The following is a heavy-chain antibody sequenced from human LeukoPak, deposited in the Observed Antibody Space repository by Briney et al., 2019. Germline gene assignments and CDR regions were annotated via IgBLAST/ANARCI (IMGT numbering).Heavy chain of an antibody. CDR1: GGSISNYY. CDR3: ARHSSGWYSAYFDY. D-gene: IGHD6-19*01. J-gene: IGHJ4*02. Sequence: KPSETLSLTCTVSGGSISNYYWSWMRQPPGKGLEWIGYIYYSGNTNYNPSLKSRVTISVDTSKNQFSLKLSSVTAADTAVYYCARHSSGWYSAYFDYWGQGTLVTVSS. V-gene: IGHV4-59*08. CDR2: IYYSGNT.